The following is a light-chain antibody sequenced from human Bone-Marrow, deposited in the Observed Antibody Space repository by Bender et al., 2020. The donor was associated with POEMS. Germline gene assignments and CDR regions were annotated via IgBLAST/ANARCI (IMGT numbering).Light chain of an antibody. CDR3: QSYDNSLGGWV. V-gene: IGLV1-40*01. J-gene: IGLJ3*02. CDR1: SSNTGSGYD. CDR2: GYN. Sequence: QSVLTQPPSVSGAPGQRVTISCTGSSSNTGSGYDINWYQHLPGTAPNLLIYGYNNRPSGVPDRFSGSKSGTSASLVITGLQAEDEGDYYCQSYDNSLGGWVFGGGTKLTVL.